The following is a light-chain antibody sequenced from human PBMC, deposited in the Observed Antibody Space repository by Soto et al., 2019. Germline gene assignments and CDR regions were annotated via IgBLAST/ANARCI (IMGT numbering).Light chain of an antibody. CDR1: QGISSG. CDR2: AAS. V-gene: IGKV1-12*01. Sequence: DIQMTQSPSSVSASVGDRVTITCRASQGISSGLAWYQQKPGTAPNLLISAASSLQSGVPSRFSGSGSGTDFTLIISNLQPEDFAIYYCQQANSFPLTFGGGTKVEIK. CDR3: QQANSFPLT. J-gene: IGKJ4*01.